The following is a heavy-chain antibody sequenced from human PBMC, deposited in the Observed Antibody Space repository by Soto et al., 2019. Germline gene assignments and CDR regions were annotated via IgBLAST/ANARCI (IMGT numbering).Heavy chain of an antibody. Sequence: TLSLTCTVSGGSISSGDYYWSWIRQPPGKGLEWIGYIYYSGSTYYNPSLKSRVTISVDTSKNQFSLKLSSVTAADTAVYYCARYAPITMIVVALYYFDYWGQGTLVTVS. CDR2: IYYSGST. CDR3: ARYAPITMIVVALYYFDY. V-gene: IGHV4-30-4*01. CDR1: GGSISSGDYY. D-gene: IGHD3-22*01. J-gene: IGHJ4*02.